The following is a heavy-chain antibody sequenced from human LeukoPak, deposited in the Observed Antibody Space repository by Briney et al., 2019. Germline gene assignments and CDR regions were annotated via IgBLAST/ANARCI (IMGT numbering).Heavy chain of an antibody. V-gene: IGHV4-34*01. CDR2: INHSGST. J-gene: IGHJ4*02. CDR1: GGSFSGYY. D-gene: IGHD5-12*01. CDR3: ARTGVVATSYFFDY. Sequence: SETLSLTCAVYGGSFSGYYWSWIRQPPGKGLEWIGEINHSGSTSYNPSLKTRVTISVDTSKNQFSLKLSSVTAADTAVYYCARTGVVATSYFFDYWGQGTLVTVSS.